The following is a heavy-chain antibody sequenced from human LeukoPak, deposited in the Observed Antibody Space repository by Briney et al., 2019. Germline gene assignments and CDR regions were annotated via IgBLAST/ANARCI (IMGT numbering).Heavy chain of an antibody. V-gene: IGHV4-30-4*08. CDR1: GGSISIGDYY. CDR3: ARESGYYSPYDF. CDR2: IYYSGST. D-gene: IGHD3-22*01. Sequence: MASQTLSLTCTVSGGSISIGDYYWSWIRQPPWKGLEWIGYIYYSGSTYYNPSLKSRVTISLDRSKNQFSLKLSSVTAADTAVYYCARESGYYSPYDFWGQGTLVTVSS. J-gene: IGHJ4*02.